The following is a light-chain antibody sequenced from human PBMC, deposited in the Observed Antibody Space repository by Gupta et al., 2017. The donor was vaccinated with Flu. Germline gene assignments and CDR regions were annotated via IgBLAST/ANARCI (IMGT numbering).Light chain of an antibody. Sequence: QSALSKPASVSGSPGQSITISCTATSSCVAIWNRVPWCQQHPGKAPKLMLFDVTNRPSGISNRFSGSKSGNKASLTISGLQPEDEADYYCIAYTNSNTGVFGGGTKLTVL. V-gene: IGLV2-14*03. J-gene: IGLJ3*02. CDR3: IAYTNSNTGV. CDR2: DVT. CDR1: SSCVAIWNR.